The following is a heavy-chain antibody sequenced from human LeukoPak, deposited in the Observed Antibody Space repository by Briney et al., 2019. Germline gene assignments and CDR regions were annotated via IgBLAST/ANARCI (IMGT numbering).Heavy chain of an antibody. CDR3: AGGNSMNV. Sequence: PGGSLRLSCAVSEFPFSDSWMYWVRQAPGKGLEGVANIKKVGSGISYVDSVQGRFIISRDNAKNSLYLQMNSLRVEDTAVYFCAGGNSMNVWGKGTAVTVSS. CDR2: IKKVGSGI. V-gene: IGHV3-7*03. J-gene: IGHJ6*04. D-gene: IGHD1/OR15-1a*01. CDR1: EFPFSDSW.